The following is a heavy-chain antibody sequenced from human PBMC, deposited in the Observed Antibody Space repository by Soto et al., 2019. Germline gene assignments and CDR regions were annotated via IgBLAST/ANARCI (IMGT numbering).Heavy chain of an antibody. CDR1: GGSVSSGSYY. CDR3: ARVTPVAATY. Sequence: SETLSLTCTVSGGSVSSGSYYWSWIRQPPGKGLEWIGYIYYSGSTNYNPSLKSRVTISVDTSKNQFSLKLSSVTAADTALYSCARVTPVAATYWGQGTLVTVS. D-gene: IGHD1-26*01. V-gene: IGHV4-61*01. CDR2: IYYSGST. J-gene: IGHJ4*02.